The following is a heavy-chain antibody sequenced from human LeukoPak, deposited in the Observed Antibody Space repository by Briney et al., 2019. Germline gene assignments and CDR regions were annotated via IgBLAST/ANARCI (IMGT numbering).Heavy chain of an antibody. V-gene: IGHV4-59*12. CDR1: GGSISTYY. CDR3: ARSRGQAVAGRGFDY. CDR2: IYYSGSI. D-gene: IGHD6-19*01. Sequence: SETLSLTCTVSGGSISTYYWSWIRQPPGKGLEWIGYIYYSGSINYNPSLKSRVTISVDTSENRLSLKLSSVTAADTAVYYCARSRGQAVAGRGFDYWGQGTLVTVSS. J-gene: IGHJ4*02.